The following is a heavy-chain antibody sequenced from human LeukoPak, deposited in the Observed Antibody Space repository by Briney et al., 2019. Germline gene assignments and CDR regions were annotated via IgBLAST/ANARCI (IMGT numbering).Heavy chain of an antibody. CDR1: GFTFSSYG. CDR2: ISYDGSNK. CDR3: ARVQGFWSGYSGY. J-gene: IGHJ4*02. D-gene: IGHD3-3*01. V-gene: IGHV3-30*19. Sequence: GRSLRLSCAASGFTFSSYGMHWVRQAPGKGLEWVAVISYDGSNKYYADSVKGRFTISRDNSKNTLYLQMNSLRAEDTAVYYCARVQGFWSGYSGYWGQGTLVTVSS.